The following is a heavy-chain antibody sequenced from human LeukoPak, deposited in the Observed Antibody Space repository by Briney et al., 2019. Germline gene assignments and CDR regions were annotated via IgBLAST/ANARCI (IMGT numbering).Heavy chain of an antibody. D-gene: IGHD3-22*01. V-gene: IGHV1-2*06. Sequence: GASVKVSCKASGYTFTGYYMHWMRQAPGQGLEWMGRINPNSGGTNYAQKFQGRVTMTRDTSISTAYMELSRLRSDDTAVYYCARSITMIVVVPSRGFDYWGQGTLVTVSS. CDR3: ARSITMIVVVPSRGFDY. CDR1: GYTFTGYY. CDR2: INPNSGGT. J-gene: IGHJ4*02.